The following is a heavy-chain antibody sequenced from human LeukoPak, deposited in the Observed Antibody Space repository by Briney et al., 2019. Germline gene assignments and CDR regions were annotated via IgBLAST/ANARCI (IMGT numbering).Heavy chain of an antibody. J-gene: IGHJ6*02. D-gene: IGHD6-19*01. CDR2: IYYSGST. CDR1: GGSISSSSYY. CDR3: ARPEGSGWSYYYYYGMDV. Sequence: SSETLSLTCTVSGGSISSSSYYWGWIRQPPGKGLEWIGSIYYSGSTYYNPSLKSRVTISVDTSKNQFSLKLSFVTAADTAVYYCARPEGSGWSYYYYYGMDVWGQGTTVTVSS. V-gene: IGHV4-39*01.